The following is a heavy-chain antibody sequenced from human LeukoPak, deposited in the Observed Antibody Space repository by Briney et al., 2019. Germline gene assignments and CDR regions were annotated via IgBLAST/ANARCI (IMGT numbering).Heavy chain of an antibody. CDR2: ITSSSSYI. V-gene: IGHV3-21*01. CDR1: GFTFSTYS. CDR3: ARDILEWFYRGEGFDF. J-gene: IGHJ3*01. Sequence: GGSLRLSCAASGFTFSTYSMNWVRQAPGKGLEWVSSITSSSSYIYYADSVKGRFTISRDNAKNSLYLQMNSLRPEDTAVYYCARDILEWFYRGEGFDFWGQGTMVTVSS. D-gene: IGHD3-3*01.